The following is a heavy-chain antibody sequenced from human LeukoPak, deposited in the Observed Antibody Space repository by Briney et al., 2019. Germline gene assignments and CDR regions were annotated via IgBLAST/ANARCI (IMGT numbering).Heavy chain of an antibody. J-gene: IGHJ4*02. CDR3: GREKRITMMSFDY. D-gene: IGHD3-22*01. Sequence: SQTLSLTCTVSGSSISSGGYYWSWIRQHPGKGLEWIGYIYYSGSTYYNPSLKSRVTISVDTSKNQFSLKLSSVTAADTAVYYCGREKRITMMSFDYWAREPWSPSPQ. CDR2: IYYSGST. CDR1: GSSISSGGYY. V-gene: IGHV4-31*03.